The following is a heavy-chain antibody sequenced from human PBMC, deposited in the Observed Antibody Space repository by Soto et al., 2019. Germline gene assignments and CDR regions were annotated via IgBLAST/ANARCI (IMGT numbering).Heavy chain of an antibody. CDR1: GFSLSTSGVG. D-gene: IGHD3-10*01. CDR3: AHKAGGDRILDY. V-gene: IGHV2-5*02. CDR2: IYWDDAK. Sequence: QITLKESGPTLVKPTQTLTLTCTFSGFSLSTSGVGVGWIRQPPGKAPEWLAVIYWDDAKEYSPSLKSRLTSTQDTSNHHVVLTLPNMDPVDTAPYFCAHKAGGDRILDYWGQGTLVTVSS. J-gene: IGHJ4*02.